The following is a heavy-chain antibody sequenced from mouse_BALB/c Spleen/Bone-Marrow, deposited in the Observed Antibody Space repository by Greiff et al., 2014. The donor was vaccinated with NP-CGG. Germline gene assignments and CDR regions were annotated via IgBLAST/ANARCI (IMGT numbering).Heavy chain of an antibody. V-gene: IGHV14-3*02. CDR3: AIYYYGSSGLAY. Sequence: VQLKQSGAELLEPGASVKLSCPTSCFHIKNTYLPWGEPGPEKGLGGSGRIDPANGNTKYDPKFQGKATITADTSSNTAYLQLSSLTSEDTAVYYCAIYYYGSSGLAYWGQGTLVTVSA. J-gene: IGHJ3*01. CDR2: IDPANGNT. D-gene: IGHD1-1*01. CDR1: CFHIKNTY.